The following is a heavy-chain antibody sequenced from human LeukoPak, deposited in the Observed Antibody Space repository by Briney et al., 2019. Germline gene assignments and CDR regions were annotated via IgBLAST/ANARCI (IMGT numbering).Heavy chain of an antibody. V-gene: IGHV3-48*03. CDR1: GFIFSSYE. CDR2: ISSSGSTI. D-gene: IGHD2-15*01. CDR3: ARAYCSGGSCYLWYFDL. Sequence: GGSLRLSCAASGFIFSSYEMNWVRQAPGKGLEWVSYISSSGSTIYYADSVKGRFTISRDNAKNSLYLQMNSLRAEDTAVYYCARAYCSGGSCYLWYFDLWGRGTLVTVSS. J-gene: IGHJ2*01.